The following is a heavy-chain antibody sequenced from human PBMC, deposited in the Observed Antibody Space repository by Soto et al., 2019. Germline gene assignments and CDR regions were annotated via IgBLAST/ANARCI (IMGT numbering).Heavy chain of an antibody. Sequence: QVQLVESGGGVVQPGRSLRLSCAASGFTFSSYAMHWVRQAPGKGLEWVAVISYDGSNKYYADSVKGRFTISRDNSKNTLYLQMNSLRAEDTAVYYCARDLAAAGTGVFDYWGQGTLVTVPS. CDR3: ARDLAAAGTGVFDY. V-gene: IGHV3-30-3*01. D-gene: IGHD6-13*01. CDR2: ISYDGSNK. J-gene: IGHJ4*02. CDR1: GFTFSSYA.